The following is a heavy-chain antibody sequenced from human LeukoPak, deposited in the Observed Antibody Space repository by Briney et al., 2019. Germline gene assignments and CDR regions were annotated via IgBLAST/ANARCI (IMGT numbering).Heavy chain of an antibody. CDR2: IYHSGST. CDR1: GYSISSGYY. J-gene: IGHJ3*02. V-gene: IGHV4-38-2*01. CDR3: ARHIPRWGPAARRCDAFDI. Sequence: SETLSLTCAVSGYSISSGYYWGWIRQPPGKGLEWIGSIYHSGSTYYNPSLKSRVTISVDTSKNQFSLKLSSVTAADTAVYYCARHIPRWGPAARRCDAFDIWGQGTMVTVSS. D-gene: IGHD2-2*01.